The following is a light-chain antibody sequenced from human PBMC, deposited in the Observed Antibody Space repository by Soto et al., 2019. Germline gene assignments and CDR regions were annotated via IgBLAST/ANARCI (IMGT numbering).Light chain of an antibody. CDR3: QKYHSAPRT. CDR2: GAS. J-gene: IGKJ1*01. CDR1: QDISYY. V-gene: IGKV1-27*01. Sequence: DIQMTQSPSSLSASVGDRVTITCRANQDISYYLAWYQQKQGKVPKLLIYGASTLQSGVRSRFSGSGSGTDFTLTISSLQTEDIATYYCQKYHSAPRTFGQGTKVKIK.